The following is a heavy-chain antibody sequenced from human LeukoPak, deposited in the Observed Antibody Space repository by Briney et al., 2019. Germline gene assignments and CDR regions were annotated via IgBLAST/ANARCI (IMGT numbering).Heavy chain of an antibody. CDR3: ARGNCSSTSCYAGSEN. Sequence: SVKVSCKASGGTFSSYAITWVRQAPGQGLEWMGGIIPIFGTANYAQKFQGRVTITTDESTSTAYMELSSLRSEDTAVYYCARGNCSSTSCYAGSENWGQGTLVTVSS. CDR2: IIPIFGTA. CDR1: GGTFSSYA. V-gene: IGHV1-69*05. J-gene: IGHJ4*02. D-gene: IGHD2-2*01.